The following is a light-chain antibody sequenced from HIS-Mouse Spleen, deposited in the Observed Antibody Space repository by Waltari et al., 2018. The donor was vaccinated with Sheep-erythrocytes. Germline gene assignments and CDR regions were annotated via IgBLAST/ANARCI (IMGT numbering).Light chain of an antibody. CDR2: DVS. V-gene: IGLV2-11*01. Sequence: QSALTQPRSVSGSPGQSVTISCTGTHSDVGAYNSFSWYQHHPGKAPKLMIYDVSKRPSGVPDRFSGSKSGNTASLTISGLQAEDEADYYCCSYAGSYNHVFATGTKVTVL. J-gene: IGLJ1*01. CDR1: HSDVGAYNS. CDR3: CSYAGSYNHV.